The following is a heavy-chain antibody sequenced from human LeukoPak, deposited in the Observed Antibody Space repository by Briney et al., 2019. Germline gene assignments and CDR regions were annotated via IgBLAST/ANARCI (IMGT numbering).Heavy chain of an antibody. CDR2: ISGSGGST. CDR3: AKNPPTAGGTGDYYYYYMDV. V-gene: IGHV3-23*01. Sequence: GGSLRLSCAASGFTFSRYGMSWVRQAPGKGLEWVSAISGSGGSTYYADSVKGRFTISRDKSKNTLYLQMNSLRTEDTAVYYCAKNPPTAGGTGDYYYYYMDVWGKGTAVTVSS. J-gene: IGHJ6*03. CDR1: GFTFSRYG. D-gene: IGHD6-25*01.